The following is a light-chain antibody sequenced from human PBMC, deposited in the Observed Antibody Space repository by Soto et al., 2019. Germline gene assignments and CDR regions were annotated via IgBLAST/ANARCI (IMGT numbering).Light chain of an antibody. Sequence: QSVLTQPPSASGSPGQSVTISCTGNSNDVGHSSFISWYQQHPGQGPKLIIYEVSNRPSGVPDRFSGSKSGNTASLSVSGLQDEDEADYFCNAQADNGKHVFGTGTKVTVL. J-gene: IGLJ1*01. CDR1: SNDVGHSSF. CDR3: NAQADNGKHV. CDR2: EVS. V-gene: IGLV2-8*01.